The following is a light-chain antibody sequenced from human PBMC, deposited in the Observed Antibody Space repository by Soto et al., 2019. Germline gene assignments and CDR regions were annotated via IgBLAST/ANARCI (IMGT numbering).Light chain of an antibody. V-gene: IGLV1-44*01. Sequence: QSVLTQPPSASGTPGQRVTISCSGSSSNIGSNTVNWYQQLPGPAPKLLIYSNNQRPSGVPDRFSGSKSGTSGSLAISGLQSEDEADYYCASWDDSLNAGVFGTGTKLTVL. CDR3: ASWDDSLNAGV. CDR1: SSNIGSNT. J-gene: IGLJ1*01. CDR2: SNN.